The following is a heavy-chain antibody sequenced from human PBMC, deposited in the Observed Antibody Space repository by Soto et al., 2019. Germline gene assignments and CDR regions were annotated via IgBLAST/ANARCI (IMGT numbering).Heavy chain of an antibody. D-gene: IGHD3-3*01. CDR3: AASVNYDFWRDGGRHYYFDY. V-gene: IGHV4-4*02. CDR1: GGSTSGSYW. CDR2: VYHGGST. J-gene: IGHJ4*02. Sequence: PSVTRPLTWGVSGGSTSGSYWWAWFRKTPGRGREWIGQVYHGGSTNYNPSLKNRVTISVDKSKNHFSLSLTSVTAADTAVYFCAASVNYDFWRDGGRHYYFDYCGQGSLVTVSS.